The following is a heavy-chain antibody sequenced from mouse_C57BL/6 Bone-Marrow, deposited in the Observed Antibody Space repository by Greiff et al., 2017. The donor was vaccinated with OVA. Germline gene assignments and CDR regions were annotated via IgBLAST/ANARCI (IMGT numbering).Heavy chain of an antibody. Sequence: QVPLPQSGAELVKPGASVKMSCKASGYTFTTYPIEWMKQNHGKSLEWIGNFHPYNDDTKYNEKFKGKATLTVEKSSSTVYLELSRLTSDDSAVYYCARPGDYDGDWFAYWGQGTLVTVSA. CDR2: FHPYNDDT. CDR1: GYTFTTYP. CDR3: ARPGDYDGDWFAY. V-gene: IGHV1-47*01. D-gene: IGHD2-4*01. J-gene: IGHJ3*01.